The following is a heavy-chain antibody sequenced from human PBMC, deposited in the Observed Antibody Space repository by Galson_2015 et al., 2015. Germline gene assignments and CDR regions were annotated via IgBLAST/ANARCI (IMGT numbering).Heavy chain of an antibody. CDR3: ARDSSLQSGGGWGYGSATIYYFDL. D-gene: IGHD2-15*01. Sequence: SLRLSCAASGFTFSTYGMNWVRQTPGRGWGGVSYIGGRGSSWNYADSVRGRFTISRDNAKNTLFLQMNSLRVEDTAVYYCARDSSLQSGGGWGYGSATIYYFDLWGPGTLVTVSS. J-gene: IGHJ4*02. V-gene: IGHV3-48*03. CDR1: GFTFSTYG. CDR2: IGGRGSSW.